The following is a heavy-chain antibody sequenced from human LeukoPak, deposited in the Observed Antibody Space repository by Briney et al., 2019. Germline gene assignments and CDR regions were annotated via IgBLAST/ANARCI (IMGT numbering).Heavy chain of an antibody. CDR2: INGDGSST. D-gene: IGHD6-19*01. V-gene: IGHV3-74*01. CDR1: RLTFSNYW. Sequence: GGSLRLSCAASRLTFSNYWMHWVRQAPGKGLVWVSRINGDGSSTAYADSVKGRFTISRDNAKNTVYLQMNSLRAEDTAVYYCARDSSGWSHGGYYFDSWGQGTLVTVSS. CDR3: ARDSSGWSHGGYYFDS. J-gene: IGHJ4*02.